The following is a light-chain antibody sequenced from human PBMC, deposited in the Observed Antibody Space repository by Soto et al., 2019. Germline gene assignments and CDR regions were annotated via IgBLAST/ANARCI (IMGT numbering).Light chain of an antibody. V-gene: IGKV1-39*01. CDR1: QSISSY. J-gene: IGKJ2*01. CDR2: AAS. Sequence: DIQMTQSPSSLSASVGDRVTITCRASQSISSYLNWYQQKPGKAPKLLIYAASSFQSGVPSRFXGSGXGXXXXXXXXSXXXXDFATYXCQQSYSTPYTFGQGTKLEIK. CDR3: QQSYSTPYT.